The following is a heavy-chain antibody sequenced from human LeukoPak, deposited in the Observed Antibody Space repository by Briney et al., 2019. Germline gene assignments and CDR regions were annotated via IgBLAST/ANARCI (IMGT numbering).Heavy chain of an antibody. D-gene: IGHD3-22*01. Sequence: PSETLSLTCTVSGGSISSGGYYWCWIRQHPGKSLEWIGYIYYSGSTYYNPSLKSRVTISVATSNNQFSLKLSSVTAADTAVYYCARSRYYYDSSGYYYYFDYWGQGTLVTLS. V-gene: IGHV4-31*03. CDR3: ARSRYYYDSSGYYYYFDY. CDR2: IYYSGST. CDR1: GGSISSGGYY. J-gene: IGHJ4*02.